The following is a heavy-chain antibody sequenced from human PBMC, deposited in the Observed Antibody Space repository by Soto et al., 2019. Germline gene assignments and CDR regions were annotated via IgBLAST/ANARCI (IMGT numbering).Heavy chain of an antibody. CDR3: ARRPTTVTWFDP. CDR2: IYYSGST. V-gene: IGHV4-39*01. Sequence: SETLSLTCTVSGGSISSSSYYWGWIRQPPGKGLEWIGSIYYSGSTYYNPSLKSRVTISVDTSKNQFSLKLSSVTAADTAVYYCARRPTTVTWFDPWGQGTLVTVSS. J-gene: IGHJ5*02. CDR1: GGSISSSSYY. D-gene: IGHD4-4*01.